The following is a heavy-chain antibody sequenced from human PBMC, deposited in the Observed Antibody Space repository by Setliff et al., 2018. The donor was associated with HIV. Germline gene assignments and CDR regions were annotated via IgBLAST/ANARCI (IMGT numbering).Heavy chain of an antibody. CDR3: ARDYYDSSGYIFFPGLPDY. V-gene: IGHV1-46*01. D-gene: IGHD3-22*01. CDR1: GYTFTGYY. Sequence: GASVKVSCKASGYTFTGYYMHWVRQAPGQGLEWMGIINPSGGSTSYAQNFQGRVTMTRDTSISTAYMELSRLRSDDTAVYYCARDYYDSSGYIFFPGLPDYWGQGTLVTVSS. CDR2: INPSGGST. J-gene: IGHJ4*02.